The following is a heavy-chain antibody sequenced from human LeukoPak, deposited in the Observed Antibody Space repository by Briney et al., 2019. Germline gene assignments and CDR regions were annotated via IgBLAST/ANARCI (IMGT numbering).Heavy chain of an antibody. CDR1: GYTFTSYG. CDR3: ARDTGEYVTNFDY. D-gene: IGHD3-16*01. V-gene: IGHV1-18*01. Sequence: ASVKVSCKASGYTFTSYGIIWVRQAPGQGLEWMGWISAYNGNTNYAQKLQGRVTMTTDTSTSTAYVELRSLKSDDTAVYYCARDTGEYVTNFDYWGQGTLVTVSS. CDR2: ISAYNGNT. J-gene: IGHJ4*02.